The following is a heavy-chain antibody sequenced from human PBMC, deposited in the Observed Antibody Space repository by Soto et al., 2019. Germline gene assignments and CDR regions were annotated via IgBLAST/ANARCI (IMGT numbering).Heavy chain of an antibody. V-gene: IGHV3-23*01. Sequence: EVQLLESGGGLVQPGGSLRLSCAASGFTFSAYAMSWVRQAPGKGLEWVSAIGGTSPSTYYADSVQGRFTISRDSSRKTLFLQMNTLRAEDTAVYFCAIRIFGVEYWGQGTQVTVSS. J-gene: IGHJ4*02. CDR1: GFTFSAYA. CDR3: AIRIFGVEY. CDR2: IGGTSPST. D-gene: IGHD3-3*01.